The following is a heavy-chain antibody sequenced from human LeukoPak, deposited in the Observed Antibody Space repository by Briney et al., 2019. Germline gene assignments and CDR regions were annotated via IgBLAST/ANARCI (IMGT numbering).Heavy chain of an antibody. J-gene: IGHJ3*02. Sequence: GGSLRLSWAASGFTLSDHYVGWVRQAPGKGLEWLSFISRSVSTIYDAQSVKGRFTISRDNADNSLYLQMNSLTADDTAVYYCVRGGGRNYDSSKRAFDIWGQGTMVSVSS. CDR1: GFTLSDHY. D-gene: IGHD3-22*01. CDR2: ISRSVSTI. CDR3: VRGGGRNYDSSKRAFDI. V-gene: IGHV3-11*01.